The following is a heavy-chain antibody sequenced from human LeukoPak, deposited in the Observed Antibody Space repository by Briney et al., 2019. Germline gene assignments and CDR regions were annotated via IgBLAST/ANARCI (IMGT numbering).Heavy chain of an antibody. CDR1: GGSISSYY. J-gene: IGHJ4*02. CDR2: IYYSGST. Sequence: SETLSLTCTVSGGSISSYYWSWIRQPPGKGLEWIGYIYYSGSTNYNPSLKSRVTIPVDTSKNQFSLKLSSVTAADTAVYYCAREELSDGIDYWGQGTLVTVSS. V-gene: IGHV4-59*01. D-gene: IGHD3-16*02. CDR3: AREELSDGIDY.